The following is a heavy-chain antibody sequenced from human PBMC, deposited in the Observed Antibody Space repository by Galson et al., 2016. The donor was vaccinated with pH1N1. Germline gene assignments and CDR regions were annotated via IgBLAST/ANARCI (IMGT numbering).Heavy chain of an antibody. J-gene: IGHJ4*02. CDR3: ARGPPFDY. Sequence: QAPGKGLEWVSYISSSGSSIHYADSVKGRFTISRDNAKNSLYLQMNSLRAEDTAVYYCARGPPFDYWAQGTLVTVSS. V-gene: IGHV3-11*01. CDR2: ISSSGSSI.